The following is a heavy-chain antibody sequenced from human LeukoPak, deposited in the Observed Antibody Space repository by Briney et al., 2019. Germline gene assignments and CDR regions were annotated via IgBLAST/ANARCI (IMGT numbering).Heavy chain of an antibody. CDR3: AKGYYYYDSSVYSLDY. D-gene: IGHD3-22*01. Sequence: PGRSLRLSCAASGFTFSSYCMHWVRQAPGKGLEWVAVIRYDGSNTYYADSVKGRFTISRDNSRNTLYLQMNSLRAEDTAVYYCAKGYYYYDSSVYSLDYWGQGTLVTVSS. J-gene: IGHJ4*02. V-gene: IGHV3-33*06. CDR2: IRYDGSNT. CDR1: GFTFSSYC.